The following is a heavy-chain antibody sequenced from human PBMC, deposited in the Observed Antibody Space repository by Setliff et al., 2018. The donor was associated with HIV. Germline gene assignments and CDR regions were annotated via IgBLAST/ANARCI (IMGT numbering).Heavy chain of an antibody. J-gene: IGHJ5*01. CDR3: VRGIYDSSGFWYPHGDS. V-gene: IGHV1-69*05. CDR1: GDTLSIHP. Sequence: ASVKVSCKASGDTLSIHPISWVRQAPGRGLDWMGGIIPAFGTPNYAQKFQGRVTITTDESTTTVFMELTGLTSEDTAVYYCVRGIYDSSGFWYPHGDSWGQGTLVTVSS. D-gene: IGHD3-22*01. CDR2: IIPAFGTP.